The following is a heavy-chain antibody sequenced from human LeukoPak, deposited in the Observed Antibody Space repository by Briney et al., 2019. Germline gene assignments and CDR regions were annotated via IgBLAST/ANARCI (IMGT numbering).Heavy chain of an antibody. D-gene: IGHD6-6*01. CDR3: ARWLAARYFDL. Sequence: PSETLSLTCTVSGGSISSYYWSRIRQPPGKGLEWIGDIYYSGSTNYNPSLKSRVTISVDTSKNQFSLKLSSVTAADTAVYYCARWLAARYFDLWGRGTLVTVSS. CDR1: GGSISSYY. V-gene: IGHV4-59*01. CDR2: IYYSGST. J-gene: IGHJ2*01.